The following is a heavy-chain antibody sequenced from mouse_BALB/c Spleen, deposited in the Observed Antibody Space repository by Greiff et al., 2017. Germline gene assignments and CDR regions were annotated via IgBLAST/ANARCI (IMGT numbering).Heavy chain of an antibody. D-gene: IGHD1-3*01. CDR1: GFPFSSFG. CDR3: ARWEWRAMDY. V-gene: IGHV5-17*02. CDR2: ISSGSSPI. J-gene: IGHJ4*01. Sequence: VQLVESGGGLVQPGGSRKLSCAASGFPFSSFGLHWVRQAPEKGLEWVAYISSGSSPIYYADTVKGRFTISRDNPKNTLFLQMTSLRSEDTAMYYCARWEWRAMDYWGQGTSVTVSS.